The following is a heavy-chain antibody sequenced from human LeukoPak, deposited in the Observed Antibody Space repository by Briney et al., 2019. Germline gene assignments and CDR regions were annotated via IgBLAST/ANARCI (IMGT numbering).Heavy chain of an antibody. CDR2: ISYDGSNK. D-gene: IGHD3-3*01. CDR1: GSTFNTYA. Sequence: GGSLRLSCVASGSTFNTYAIHWVRQAPGKGLEWVAVISYDGSNKYYEDSVKGRFTISRDNSKNTLYLQMNSLRAEDMAVYYCAREEWYYFDYWGQGTLVTVSS. CDR3: AREEWYYFDY. J-gene: IGHJ4*02. V-gene: IGHV3-30-3*01.